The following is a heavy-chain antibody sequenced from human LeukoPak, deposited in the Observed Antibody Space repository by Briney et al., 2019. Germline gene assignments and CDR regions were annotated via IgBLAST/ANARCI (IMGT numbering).Heavy chain of an antibody. CDR2: ISYDGSNK. Sequence: PGGSLRLSCAASGFTFSSYGMHWVRQAPGKGLEWVVVISYDGSNKYYADSVKGRFTISRDNSKNTLYLQMNSLRAEDTAVYYCAKGGWIPYHFDYWGQGSLVTVSS. CDR3: AKGGWIPYHFDY. CDR1: GFTFSSYG. V-gene: IGHV3-30*18. D-gene: IGHD6-19*01. J-gene: IGHJ4*02.